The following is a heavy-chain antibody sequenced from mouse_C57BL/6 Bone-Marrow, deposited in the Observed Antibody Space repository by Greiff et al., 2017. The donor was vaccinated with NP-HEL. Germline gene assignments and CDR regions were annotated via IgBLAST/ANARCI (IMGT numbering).Heavy chain of an antibody. Sequence: QVQLQQPGAELVKPGASVKLSCKASGYTFTSYWMQWVKQRPGQGLEWIGEIDPSDSYTNYNQKFKGKATLTVDTSSSKAYMQLSSLTSEDSAVYYCALYDYDDYWGQGTTLTVSS. CDR2: IDPSDSYT. J-gene: IGHJ2*01. CDR3: ALYDYDDY. D-gene: IGHD2-4*01. CDR1: GYTFTSYW. V-gene: IGHV1-50*01.